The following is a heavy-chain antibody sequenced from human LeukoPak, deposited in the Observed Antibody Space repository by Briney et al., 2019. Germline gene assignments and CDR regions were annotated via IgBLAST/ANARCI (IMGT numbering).Heavy chain of an antibody. J-gene: IGHJ4*02. V-gene: IGHV3-30-3*01. D-gene: IGHD6-13*01. CDR3: AREGLRKAAAGTGFDY. CDR1: GFTFSSYA. Sequence: GRSLRLSCAASGFTFSSYAMHWVRQAPGKGLEWVAVISYDGSNKYYADSVKGRFTISRDNSKNTLYLQMNSLRAEDTAVYYCAREGLRKAAAGTGFDYWGQGTLVTVSS. CDR2: ISYDGSNK.